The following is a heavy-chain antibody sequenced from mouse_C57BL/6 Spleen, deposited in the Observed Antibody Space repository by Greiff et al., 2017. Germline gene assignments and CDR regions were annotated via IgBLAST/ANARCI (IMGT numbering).Heavy chain of an antibody. CDR2: LAPEDGET. J-gene: IGHJ4*01. CDR1: GFNIKDYY. Sequence: EVQLQESGAELVKPGASVKLSCTASGFNIKDYYMHWVKQRTEQGLEWIGRLAPEDGETKYAPKFQGKAPITADTSSNTAYLHRISLTAEDTAVYYGVIYSYYAMDYWGQGTSVTVSS. D-gene: IGHD2-1*01. CDR3: VIYSYYAMDY. V-gene: IGHV14-2*01.